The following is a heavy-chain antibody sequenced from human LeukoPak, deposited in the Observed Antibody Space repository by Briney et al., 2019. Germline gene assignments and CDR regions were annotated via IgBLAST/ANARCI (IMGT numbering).Heavy chain of an antibody. D-gene: IGHD1-26*01. J-gene: IGHJ4*02. CDR1: GGSISSSSYY. V-gene: IGHV4-39*01. CDR2: IYYSGST. Sequence: PSETLSLTCTVSGGSISSSSYYWGWIRQPPGKGLEWIGSIYYSGSTYYNPSLKSRVTISVDTSKNQFSLKLSSVTAADTAVYYCARRRPSGSWDYWGQGTLVTVSS. CDR3: ARRRPSGSWDY.